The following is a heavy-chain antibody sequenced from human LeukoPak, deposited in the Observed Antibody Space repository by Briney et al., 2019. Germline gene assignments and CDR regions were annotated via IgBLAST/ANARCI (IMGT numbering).Heavy chain of an antibody. CDR1: GGSFSGYY. J-gene: IGHJ6*03. V-gene: IGHV4-59*10. D-gene: IGHD2-2*01. CDR2: IYTSGST. Sequence: PSETLSLTCAVYGGSFSGYYWSWIRQPAGKGLEWIGRIYTSGSTNYNPSLKSRVTMSVDTSKNQFSLKLSSVTAADTAVYYCARARGCSSTSCYAGGYYYYYMDVWGKGTTVTVSS. CDR3: ARARGCSSTSCYAGGYYYYYMDV.